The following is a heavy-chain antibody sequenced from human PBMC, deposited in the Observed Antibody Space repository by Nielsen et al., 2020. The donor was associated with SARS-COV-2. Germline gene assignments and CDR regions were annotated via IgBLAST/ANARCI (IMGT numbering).Heavy chain of an antibody. CDR1: GGTFSSYA. CDR2: IIPIFGTA. V-gene: IGHV1-69*13. CDR3: ARDRPYCSGGSCSPYFDY. Sequence: SVKVSCKASGGTFSSYAISWVRQAPGQGLEWMGGIIPIFGTANYAQKFQGRVTITADESTSTAYMELSSLRSEDTAVYYCARDRPYCSGGSCSPYFDYWGQGTLVTVFS. D-gene: IGHD2-15*01. J-gene: IGHJ4*02.